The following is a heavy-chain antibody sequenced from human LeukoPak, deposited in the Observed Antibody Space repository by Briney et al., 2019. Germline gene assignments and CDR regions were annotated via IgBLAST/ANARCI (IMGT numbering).Heavy chain of an antibody. CDR1: GGSFSGYY. CDR3: ARAPSVYYYDSSGYHSLDWFDP. V-gene: IGHV4-34*01. CDR2: INHSGST. D-gene: IGHD3-22*01. J-gene: IGHJ5*02. Sequence: PSETLSLTCVVYGGSFSGYYWSWIRQPPGKGLEWIGEINHSGSTNYNPSLKSRVTISVDTSKNQFSLKLSSVTAADTAVYYCARAPSVYYYDSSGYHSLDWFDPWGQGTLVTVSS.